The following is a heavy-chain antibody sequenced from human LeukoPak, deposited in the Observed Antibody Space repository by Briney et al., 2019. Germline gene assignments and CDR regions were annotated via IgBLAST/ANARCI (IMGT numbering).Heavy chain of an antibody. CDR2: IYPGDSET. D-gene: IGHD5-18*01. J-gene: IGHJ5*02. Sequence: GESLKISCKGSGYSFTTYWIGLVRHMPGKGLESMGIIYPGDSETRYIPSFQGQVTISADKSISTAYLQSSRLKASETAMYYCARGVDTTIRAFDPWGQGTLVTVSS. CDR3: ARGVDTTIRAFDP. V-gene: IGHV5-51*01. CDR1: GYSFTTYW.